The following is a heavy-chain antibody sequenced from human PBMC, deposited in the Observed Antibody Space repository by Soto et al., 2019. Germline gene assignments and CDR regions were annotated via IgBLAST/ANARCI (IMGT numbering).Heavy chain of an antibody. J-gene: IGHJ3*02. CDR1: GGTFSSYA. Sequence: QVQLVQSGAEVKKPGSSVKVSCKASGGTFSSYAISWVRQAPGQGLEWMGGIIPIFGTANYAQKFQGRVTIPADKSTSTAYMELSSLRSEDTAVYYCARGDLYSSSSGGGADAFDIWGQGTMVTVSS. V-gene: IGHV1-69*06. CDR2: IIPIFGTA. D-gene: IGHD6-6*01. CDR3: ARGDLYSSSSGGGADAFDI.